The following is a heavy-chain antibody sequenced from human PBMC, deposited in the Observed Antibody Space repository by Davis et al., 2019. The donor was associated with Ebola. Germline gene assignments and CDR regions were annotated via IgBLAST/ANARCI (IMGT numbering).Heavy chain of an antibody. CDR2: ISYDGNKK. Sequence: PGGSLRLSCVASGFTFSGYAMHWVRQPPGKGLEWVALISYDGNKKYYAESVKGRFTISRDNSNNTLYLQMNSLRPQDTAIYYCAREVSFSTDGLDVWGQGTTVTVSS. CDR1: GFTFSGYA. J-gene: IGHJ6*02. D-gene: IGHD1-26*01. V-gene: IGHV3-30-3*01. CDR3: AREVSFSTDGLDV.